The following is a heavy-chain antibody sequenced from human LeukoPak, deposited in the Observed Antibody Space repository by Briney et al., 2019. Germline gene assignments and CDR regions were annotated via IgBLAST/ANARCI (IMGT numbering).Heavy chain of an antibody. CDR3: ARDGQGSGKTYDY. Sequence: ASVKVSCKATGYTFTDYYMHWVRQAPGQGLEWMGWINPKSGSTNYAQQYQGGVTMTRDTSIRTAYMELSSLRPDDTAVYFCARDGQGSGKTYDYWGQGTLVTVSS. V-gene: IGHV1-2*02. J-gene: IGHJ4*02. CDR1: GYTFTDYY. CDR2: INPKSGST. D-gene: IGHD1-1*01.